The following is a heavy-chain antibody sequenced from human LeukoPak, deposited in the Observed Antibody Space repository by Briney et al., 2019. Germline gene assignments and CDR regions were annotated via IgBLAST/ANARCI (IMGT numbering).Heavy chain of an antibody. V-gene: IGHV2-5*02. Sequence: SGPTLVNPTQTLTLTCTFSGFSLSTSGVGVGWIRQPPGKALEWLALIHWDDDKRYSPSLKSRLTITKDTSKNQVVLTMTNMDPVDTVTYYCARPYSSGWHRYLFFDYWGQGTLVTVSS. CDR2: IHWDDDK. D-gene: IGHD6-19*01. CDR3: ARPYSSGWHRYLFFDY. J-gene: IGHJ4*02. CDR1: GFSLSTSGVG.